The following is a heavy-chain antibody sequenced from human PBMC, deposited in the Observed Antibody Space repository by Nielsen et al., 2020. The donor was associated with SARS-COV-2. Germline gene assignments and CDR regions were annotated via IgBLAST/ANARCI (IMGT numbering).Heavy chain of an antibody. CDR2: FDPEDDET. CDR1: GYTLTELS. Sequence: ASVKVSCKVSGYTLTELSIHWVRQAPGKGLEWMGGFDPEDDETIYAPKFQGRVTMTEDTSTDTAYMELSSLRSEDTAVYYCARDVEPGVLIYFDWLLYTAFDYWGQGTLVTVSS. J-gene: IGHJ4*02. V-gene: IGHV1-24*01. D-gene: IGHD3-9*01. CDR3: ARDVEPGVLIYFDWLLYTAFDY.